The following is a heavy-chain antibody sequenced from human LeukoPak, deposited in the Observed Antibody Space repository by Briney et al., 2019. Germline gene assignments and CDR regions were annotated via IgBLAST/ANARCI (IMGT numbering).Heavy chain of an antibody. Sequence: SQTLSLTCTVSGGSISSGSYYWSWIRQPAGKGLEWIGRIYTSGSTNYNPSLKSRVTISVDTSKNQFSLKLSSVTAADTAVYYWARDRVVAARGYYYYGMDVWGQGTTVTVSS. V-gene: IGHV4-61*02. CDR3: ARDRVVAARGYYYYGMDV. J-gene: IGHJ6*02. CDR1: GGSISSGSYY. D-gene: IGHD2-15*01. CDR2: IYTSGST.